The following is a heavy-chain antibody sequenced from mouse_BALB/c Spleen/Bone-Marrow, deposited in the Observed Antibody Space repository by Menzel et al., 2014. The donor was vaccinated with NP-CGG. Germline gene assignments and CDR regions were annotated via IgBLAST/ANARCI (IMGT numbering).Heavy chain of an antibody. CDR1: GYTFTSYY. CDR3: AREGAY. Sequence: VQLQQSGAELVKPGASVKLPCKASGYTFTSYYMYWVKQRPGQGLEWIGEINHSNGYTNFNEKFKSKATLTVDKSSSTAYMQLSSLTSEDSAVYYCAREGAYWGQGTLVTVSA. V-gene: IGHV1S81*02. J-gene: IGHJ3*01. CDR2: INHSNGYT.